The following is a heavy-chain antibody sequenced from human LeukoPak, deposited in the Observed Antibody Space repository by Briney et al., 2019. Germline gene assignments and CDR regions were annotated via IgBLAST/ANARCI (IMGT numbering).Heavy chain of an antibody. CDR3: ARSKIGVYSGYEGYFDY. D-gene: IGHD5-12*01. CDR2: IIPIFGTA. Sequence: GASVKVSCKASGGTFSSYAISWVRQAPGQGLEWMGGIIPIFGTANYAQKFQGRVTITADESTSTAYMELSSLRSEDTAVYYCARSKIGVYSGYEGYFDYWGQGTLVTVSS. V-gene: IGHV1-69*13. J-gene: IGHJ4*02. CDR1: GGTFSSYA.